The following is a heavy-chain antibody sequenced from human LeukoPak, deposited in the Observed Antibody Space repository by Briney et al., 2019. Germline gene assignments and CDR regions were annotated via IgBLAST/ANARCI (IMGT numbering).Heavy chain of an antibody. CDR3: AKDHQLDDSSGYYYGIDY. CDR1: GFTFSSYG. V-gene: IGHV3-30*18. J-gene: IGHJ4*02. Sequence: PGGALRLSCAASGFTFSSYGMHGVRQAPGKGLEGVAVISYDGSNKYYADSVKGRFTISRDNSKNTLYLQMNSLRAEDTAVYYCAKDHQLDDSSGYYYGIDYWGRGTLVTVSS. CDR2: ISYDGSNK. D-gene: IGHD3-22*01.